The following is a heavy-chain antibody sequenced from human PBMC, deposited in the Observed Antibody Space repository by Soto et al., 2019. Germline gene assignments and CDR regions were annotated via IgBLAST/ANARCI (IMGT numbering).Heavy chain of an antibody. D-gene: IGHD3-22*01. J-gene: IGHJ5*02. CDR2: FDPEDGET. CDR3: AGYYYDSSGSYSNDNWFEP. Sequence: ASVKVSCKVSGYTLTELSMHWVRQAPGKGLEWMGGFDPEDGETIYAQKFQGRVTMTEDTSTDTAYMELSSLRSEDTAVYYCAGYYYDSSGSYSNDNWFEPWGQGTLVLVSS. V-gene: IGHV1-24*01. CDR1: GYTLTELS.